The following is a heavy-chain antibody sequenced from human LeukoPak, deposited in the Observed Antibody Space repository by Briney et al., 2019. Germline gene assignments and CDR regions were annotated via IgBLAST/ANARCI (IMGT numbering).Heavy chain of an antibody. CDR3: ARECRGYCGSTSHLFDY. CDR2: ISYDGSNK. CDR1: GFTFSSYA. Sequence: PGRSLRLSCAAPGFTFSSYAMHWVRQAPGKGLEWVAVISYDGSNKYYADSVKGRFTISRDNSKNTLYLQMNSLRAEDTAVYYCARECRGYCGSTSHLFDYWGQGTLVTVSS. V-gene: IGHV3-30-3*01. J-gene: IGHJ4*02. D-gene: IGHD2-2*01.